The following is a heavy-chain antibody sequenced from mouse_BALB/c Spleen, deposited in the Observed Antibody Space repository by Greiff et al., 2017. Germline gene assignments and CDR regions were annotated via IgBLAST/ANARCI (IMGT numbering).Heavy chain of an antibody. CDR3: ARHRWGGSFAY. CDR1: GYSITSDYA. CDR2: ISYSGST. J-gene: IGHJ3*01. V-gene: IGHV3-2*02. Sequence: EVQLVESGPGLVKPSQSLSLTCTVTGYSITSDYAWNWIRQFPGNKLEWMGYISYSGSTSYNPSLKSRISITRDTSKNQFFLQLNSVTTEDTATYYCARHRWGGSFAYWGQGTLVTVSA. D-gene: IGHD2-3*01.